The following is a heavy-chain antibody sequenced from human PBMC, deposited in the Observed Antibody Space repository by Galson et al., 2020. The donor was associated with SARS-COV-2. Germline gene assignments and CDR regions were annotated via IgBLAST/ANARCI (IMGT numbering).Heavy chain of an antibody. D-gene: IGHD3-10*01. Sequence: SVKVSCKASGFTFTSSAVQWVRQARGQRLEWIGWIVVGSGNTNYAQKFQERVTITRDMSTSTAYMELSSLRSEDTAVYYCAADRGSARGQGSYYGMDVWGQGTTVTVSS. CDR1: GFTFTSSA. J-gene: IGHJ6*02. V-gene: IGHV1-58*01. CDR3: AADRGSARGQGSYYGMDV. CDR2: IVVGSGNT.